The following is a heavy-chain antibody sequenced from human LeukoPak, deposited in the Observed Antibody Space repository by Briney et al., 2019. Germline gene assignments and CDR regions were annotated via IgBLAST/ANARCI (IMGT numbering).Heavy chain of an antibody. D-gene: IGHD1-26*01. CDR1: GGSFSGYY. V-gene: IGHV4-34*01. CDR2: INHSGST. CDR3: AKGGGSYCPY. J-gene: IGHJ4*02. Sequence: SETLSLTCAVYGGSFSGYYWSWIRQPPGKGLEWIGEINHSGSTNYNPSLKSRVTISVDTSKNQFSLKLSSVTAADTAVYYCAKGGGSYCPYWGQGTLVIVSS.